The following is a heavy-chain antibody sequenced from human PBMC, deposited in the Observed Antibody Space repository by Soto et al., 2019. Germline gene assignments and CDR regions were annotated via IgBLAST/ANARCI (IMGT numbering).Heavy chain of an antibody. V-gene: IGHV3-9*01. CDR1: GFSFDDYA. CDR3: AGGGSGDADY. J-gene: IGHJ4*02. Sequence: VQLVESGGGLVQPGRSLRLSCAGSGFSFDDYAMHWVRQAPGKGLEWVSGISWNSGSIGYADSVKGRLTISRDNAKNALYLQMNSLRAEDTALYCCAGGGSGDADYWGQGTLVTVSS. D-gene: IGHD5-12*01. CDR2: ISWNSGSI.